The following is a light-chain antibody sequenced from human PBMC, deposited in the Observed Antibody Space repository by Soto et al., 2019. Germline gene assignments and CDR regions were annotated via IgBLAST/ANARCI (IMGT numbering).Light chain of an antibody. CDR1: QGISTY. V-gene: IGKV1-8*01. CDR3: QQANSFPIT. CDR2: AAY. Sequence: AIRMTQSPSSFSASPGDRVTITCRASQGISTYLAWYQQKPGKAPKLLXYAAYTLQSGVPSRFSGSESGADFTLSISSLQPEDFATYYCQQANSFPITVGQGTRLEIK. J-gene: IGKJ5*01.